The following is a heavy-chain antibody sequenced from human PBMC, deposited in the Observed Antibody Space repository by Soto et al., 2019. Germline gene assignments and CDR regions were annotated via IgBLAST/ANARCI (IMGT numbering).Heavy chain of an antibody. J-gene: IGHJ4*02. CDR3: ATTRGLDY. CDR2: IKQDGSSK. Sequence: WGGQAPGKGLEWVANIKQDGSSKHYVDSVKGRFTISRDNAKNSLYLDMNSLRVDDTAVYYCATTRGLDYWGQGTLVTVSS. V-gene: IGHV3-7*01.